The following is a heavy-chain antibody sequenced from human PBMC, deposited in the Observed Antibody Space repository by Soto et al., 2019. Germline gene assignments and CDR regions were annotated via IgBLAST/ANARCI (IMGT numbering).Heavy chain of an antibody. V-gene: IGHV4-61*01. CDR2: IYYSGST. CDR3: PIGLFFKRRGYSYGYQA. CDR1: GGSVSSGSYY. D-gene: IGHD5-18*01. Sequence: PSETLSLTCTVSGGSVSSGSYYWSWIRQPPGKGLEWIGDIYYSGSTNYNASLKSRVTRSVDTTKNQVAVKVSSVTAADTAVDTCPIGLFFKRRGYSYGYQAWRKGTLVPVSS. J-gene: IGHJ5*02.